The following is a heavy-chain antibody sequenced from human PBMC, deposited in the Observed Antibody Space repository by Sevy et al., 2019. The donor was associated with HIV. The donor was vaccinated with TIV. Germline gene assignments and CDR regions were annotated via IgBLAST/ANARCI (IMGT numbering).Heavy chain of an antibody. J-gene: IGHJ6*02. V-gene: IGHV3-21*01. CDR3: ARDGVRITMVQGVMAYYHGMDV. CDR1: GFTFSTYS. D-gene: IGHD3-10*01. Sequence: GGSLRLSCAASGFTFSTYSMNWVRQAPGKGLEWVSSISSSSNYIYYADSLKGRFTISGDNAKDSLYLQMNSLRADDTAVYYCARDGVRITMVQGVMAYYHGMDVWGQGTTVTVSS. CDR2: ISSSSNYI.